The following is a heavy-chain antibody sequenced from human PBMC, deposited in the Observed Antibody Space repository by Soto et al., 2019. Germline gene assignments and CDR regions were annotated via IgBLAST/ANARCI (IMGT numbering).Heavy chain of an antibody. CDR1: GFIFTNYW. CDR2: VKQDGGVK. V-gene: IGHV3-7*03. J-gene: IGHJ4*02. CDR3: KSATCSRGAPGGFMKD. D-gene: IGHD2-15*01. Sequence: EVQLVESGGDLVQPGGSLRLSCAASGFIFTNYWMSWVRQAPGKGLEWVANVKQDGGVKRYVDSVKGRLTISRDKAKKSVYLKMNSLRVDDTAVYYCKSATCSRGAPGGFMKDWGQGNLVTVSS.